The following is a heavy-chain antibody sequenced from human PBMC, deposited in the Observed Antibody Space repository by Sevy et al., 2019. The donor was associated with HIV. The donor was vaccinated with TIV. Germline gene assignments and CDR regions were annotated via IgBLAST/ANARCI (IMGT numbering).Heavy chain of an antibody. V-gene: IGHV3-30*18. CDR1: GFTFSSYG. Sequence: GGSLRLSCAASGFTFSSYGMHWVRQAPGKGLEWVAVISYDGSNKYYADSVKGRFTISRDNSKNTLYLQMNSLRAEDTAVYYCVKSYDYYYYGMDVWGQGTTVTVSS. CDR3: VKSYDYYYYGMDV. D-gene: IGHD2-8*01. J-gene: IGHJ6*02. CDR2: ISYDGSNK.